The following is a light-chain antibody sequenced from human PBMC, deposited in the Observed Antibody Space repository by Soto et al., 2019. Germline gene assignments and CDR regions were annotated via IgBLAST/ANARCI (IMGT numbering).Light chain of an antibody. Sequence: EIVLTQSPGTLSLSPGERATLSCRASQSVSSNYLAWYQQKTGQAHRLLLYGASSRATGIPDRFSGSGSGTDFTLTISRLEPEDFGVYYCHQYGTSPVTFGGGTKVEIK. J-gene: IGKJ4*01. CDR1: QSVSSNY. CDR2: GAS. CDR3: HQYGTSPVT. V-gene: IGKV3-20*01.